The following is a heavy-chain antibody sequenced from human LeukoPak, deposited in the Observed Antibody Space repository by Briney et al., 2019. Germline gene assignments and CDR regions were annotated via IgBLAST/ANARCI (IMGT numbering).Heavy chain of an antibody. D-gene: IGHD3-16*01. CDR1: GFTFSSYG. CDR3: AKGAGYYFNY. J-gene: IGHJ4*02. CDR2: IRSDGSTK. V-gene: IGHV3-30*02. Sequence: GGSLRLSCAASGFTFSSYGMHWLRQAPGKGLEWVAFIRSDGSTKYYGDSVKGRFTFSRDNSKDTMYLQMNSLRPEDTAVYYCAKGAGYYFNYWGQGNLVTVSS.